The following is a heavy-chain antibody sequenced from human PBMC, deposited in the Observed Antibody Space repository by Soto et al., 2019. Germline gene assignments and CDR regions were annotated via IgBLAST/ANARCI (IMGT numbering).Heavy chain of an antibody. V-gene: IGHV2-5*01. Sequence: SGPTLVNPTQTLTLTCTVSGFSLTSRGMTLGWIRQPPGKAPEWLALSTQYSPSLQSRLTFTTDTSNNQVVLTMTNMDPVDTATYYCTLRHDSSRGPIYWGQGSMGTVSA. J-gene: IGHJ4*02. CDR1: GFSLTSRGMT. CDR3: TLRHDSSRGPIY. CDR2: ST. D-gene: IGHD2-2*01.